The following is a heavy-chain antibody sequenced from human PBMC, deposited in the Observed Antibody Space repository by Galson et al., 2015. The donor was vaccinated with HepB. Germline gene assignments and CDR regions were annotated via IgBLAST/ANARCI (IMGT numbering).Heavy chain of an antibody. CDR2: IYWNDDK. J-gene: IGHJ4*02. CDR1: GFSLSTSGVG. D-gene: IGHD3-16*02. V-gene: IGHV2-5*01. Sequence: PALVKPTQTLTLTCTFSGFSLSTSGVGVGWIRQPPGKALEWLALIYWNDDKRYSPSLKSRLTITKDTSKNQVVLTMTNMDPVDTATYYCAHKVYVWGSYRVGLFDYWGQGTLVTVSS. CDR3: AHKVYVWGSYRVGLFDY.